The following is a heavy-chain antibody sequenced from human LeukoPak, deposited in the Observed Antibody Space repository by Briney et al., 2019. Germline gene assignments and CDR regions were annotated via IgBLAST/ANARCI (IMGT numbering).Heavy chain of an antibody. D-gene: IGHD2-2*01. CDR3: ARNRYECSSTSCYPWFDP. J-gene: IGHJ5*02. CDR1: GGTFSSYA. CDR2: IIPIFGTA. Sequence: ASVKVSCKASGGTFSSYAISWVRQAPGQGLEWMGGIIPIFGTANYAQKFQGRVTITADKSTSTAYMELSSLRSEDTAVYYCARNRYECSSTSCYPWFDPWGQGTLVTVSS. V-gene: IGHV1-69*06.